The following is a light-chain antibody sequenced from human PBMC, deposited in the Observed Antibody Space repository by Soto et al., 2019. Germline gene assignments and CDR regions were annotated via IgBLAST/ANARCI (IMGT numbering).Light chain of an antibody. V-gene: IGLV1-44*01. CDR1: SCNIGIKT. CDR3: AAWDDSLKGV. J-gene: IGLJ7*01. CDR2: SSN. Sequence: QSVLTQPPSASGTPGQRVTISCSGRSCNIGIKTVNWYQQLPGTAPKLLIHSSNQRPSGVPDRFSGSKSGTSASLAISGLQSEDEADYYCAAWDDSLKGVFGGGTQLTVL.